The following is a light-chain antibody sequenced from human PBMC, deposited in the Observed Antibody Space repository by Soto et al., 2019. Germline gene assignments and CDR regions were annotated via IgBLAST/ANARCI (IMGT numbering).Light chain of an antibody. V-gene: IGKV3-15*01. CDR1: QSVSTN. Sequence: EIVMTQSPATLSVSPGERATLSCRASQSVSTNLAWYQQKPGQAPSLVIYGASARATGIPARFSGGGSGTEFTLTISRLEPEDFAVYYCQQYGSSPPWTFGQGTKVEIK. J-gene: IGKJ1*01. CDR2: GAS. CDR3: QQYGSSPPWT.